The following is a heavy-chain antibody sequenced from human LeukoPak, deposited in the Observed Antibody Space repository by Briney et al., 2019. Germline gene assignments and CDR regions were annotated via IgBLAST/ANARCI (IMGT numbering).Heavy chain of an antibody. CDR2: IWNDGSNK. CDR3: ASASGSYDY. CDR1: GFIFSIYG. J-gene: IGHJ4*02. Sequence: PGRSLRLSCAASGFIFSIYGMHWVRQSPGKGLEWVAVIWNDGSNKYYADSVKGRFTISRDNSKNTLFQQMNRLRAEDTAVYYCASASGSYDYWGQGTLVTVSS. D-gene: IGHD1-26*01. V-gene: IGHV3-33*01.